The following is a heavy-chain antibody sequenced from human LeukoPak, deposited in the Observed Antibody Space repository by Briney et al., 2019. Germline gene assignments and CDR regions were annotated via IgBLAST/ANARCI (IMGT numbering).Heavy chain of an antibody. CDR2: IYSGGST. J-gene: IGHJ4*02. Sequence: GGSLRLSCAASGFTVSSNYMSWVRQAPGKGLEWVSVIYSGGSTYYADSVKGRFTISRDNSKNTLYLQMNSLRAEDTAVYYCARKRRDGYYFDYWGQGTLVPVSS. CDR1: GFTVSSNY. D-gene: IGHD5-24*01. V-gene: IGHV3-53*01. CDR3: ARKRRDGYYFDY.